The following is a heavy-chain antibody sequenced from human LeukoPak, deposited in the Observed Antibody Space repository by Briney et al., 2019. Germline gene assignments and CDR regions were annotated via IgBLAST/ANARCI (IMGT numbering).Heavy chain of an antibody. J-gene: IGHJ4*02. Sequence: GGSLKISFKGSGSRFTSYWIGWGRPRPGKGVEWMGIIYPGDCDTRYSTSFQGQVTISADKSITTAYLQWSSLKASDTAMYYCARQYYAYYDSSGYYIDYWGQGTLVTVSS. CDR2: IYPGDCDT. CDR1: GSRFTSYW. D-gene: IGHD3-22*01. V-gene: IGHV5-51*01. CDR3: ARQYYAYYDSSGYYIDY.